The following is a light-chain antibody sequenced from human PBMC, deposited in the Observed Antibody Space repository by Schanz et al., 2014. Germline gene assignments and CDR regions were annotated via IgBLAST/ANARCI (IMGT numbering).Light chain of an antibody. CDR1: SSDVGGYDY. J-gene: IGLJ2*01. V-gene: IGLV2-14*03. CDR2: DVS. Sequence: QSALTQPPSASGSPGQSVTISCTGTSSDVGGYDYVSWYQHHPGKAPKLMIFDVSHRPSGVSNRFSASKSGNTASLTISDLQAEDEADYYCSSYTSSSIVVFGGGTKLTVL. CDR3: SSYTSSSIVV.